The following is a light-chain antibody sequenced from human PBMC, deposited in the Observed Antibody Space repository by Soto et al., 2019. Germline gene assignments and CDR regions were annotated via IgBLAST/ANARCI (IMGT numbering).Light chain of an antibody. CDR1: SSDIGGYNY. CDR2: DVT. Sequence: QSALTQPASVSGSPGQSITISCTGTSSDIGGYNYVSWYQQHPGKAPRLMIYDVTNRPSGVSNRFSGSKSGNTASLTISGLPAEDEADFYCSAYTTSSPVIFGGGPMLTVL. V-gene: IGLV2-14*01. J-gene: IGLJ2*01. CDR3: SAYTTSSPVI.